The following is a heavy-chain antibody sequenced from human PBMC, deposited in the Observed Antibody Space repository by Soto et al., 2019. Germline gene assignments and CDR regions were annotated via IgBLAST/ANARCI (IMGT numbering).Heavy chain of an antibody. CDR2: IDYSGST. J-gene: IGHJ5*02. Sequence: PSETLSLTCIVSGGSITTSTYYWGWVRQPPGKGLEWVGSIDYSGSTYYNPSLQSRVTIFVDTSNNQFSLRLNSVTAADTAVYYCAREWNYHGEGWFDPWGQGTLVTVSS. V-gene: IGHV4-39*02. D-gene: IGHD1-7*01. CDR1: GGSITTSTYY. CDR3: AREWNYHGEGWFDP.